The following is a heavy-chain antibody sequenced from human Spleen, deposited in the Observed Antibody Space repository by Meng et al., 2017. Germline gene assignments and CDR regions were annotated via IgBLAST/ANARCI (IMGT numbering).Heavy chain of an antibody. CDR1: GYSITGSYY. D-gene: IGHD3-22*01. CDR2: MYYSGST. Sequence: GSLRLSFAVSGYSITGSYYWGWIRQPPGKGLEWIASMYYSGSTYYNPSLKSRVTIPVDTSKNQFSLNLSSVTAADTAVYYCADYYDRSGYSPGGIDIWGQGTMVTVSS. CDR3: ADYYDRSGYSPGGIDI. J-gene: IGHJ3*02. V-gene: IGHV4-38-2*01.